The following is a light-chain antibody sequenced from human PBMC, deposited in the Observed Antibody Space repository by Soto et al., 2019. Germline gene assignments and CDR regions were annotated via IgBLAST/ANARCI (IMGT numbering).Light chain of an antibody. CDR1: SSNIGSNT. CDR3: AAWDDRLNGWV. CDR2: NNN. J-gene: IGLJ3*02. V-gene: IGLV1-44*01. Sequence: QAVVTQPPSASGAPGQGVSISCSGSSSNIGSNTVSWYQQLPGTAPKLLIHNNNQRPSGVPDRFSGSKSGTSASLAISGLQSEDEADFYCAAWDDRLNGWVFGGGTQLTVL.